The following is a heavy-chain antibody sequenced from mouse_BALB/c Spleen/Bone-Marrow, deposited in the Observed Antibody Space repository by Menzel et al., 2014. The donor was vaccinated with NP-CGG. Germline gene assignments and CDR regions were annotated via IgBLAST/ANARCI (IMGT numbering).Heavy chain of an antibody. CDR2: INPGSGGI. D-gene: IGHD2-3*01. Sequence: QVQLKESGTDLVRPGTSVKVSCKASGYAFTNYSIEWIKQRPGQGLEWIGVINPGSGGINYNERFKGKATLTADKSSSTAYMQLSSLTSDDSAVYFCARSIYDGYSEAMDYWGQGTSVTVSS. J-gene: IGHJ4*01. CDR1: GYAFTNYS. CDR3: ARSIYDGYSEAMDY. V-gene: IGHV1-54*03.